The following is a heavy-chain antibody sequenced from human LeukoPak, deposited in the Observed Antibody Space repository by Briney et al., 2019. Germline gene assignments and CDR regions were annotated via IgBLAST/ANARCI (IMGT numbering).Heavy chain of an antibody. D-gene: IGHD1-14*01. CDR2: INPSGGST. Sequence: EASVNVSCKASGYTFTSYYMHWVRQAPGQGLEWMGIINPSGGSTSYAQKFQGRVTMTRDTSTSTVYMELSSLRSEDTAVYYCARTTPFLGSFDYWGQGTLVTVSS. CDR3: ARTTPFLGSFDY. CDR1: GYTFTSYY. V-gene: IGHV1-46*01. J-gene: IGHJ4*02.